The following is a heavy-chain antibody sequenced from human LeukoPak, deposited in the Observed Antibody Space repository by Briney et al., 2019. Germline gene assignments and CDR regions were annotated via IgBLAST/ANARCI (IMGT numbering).Heavy chain of an antibody. CDR2: ISDSGSPI. CDR3: ARHSGNSFDY. Sequence: GGSLRLSCAASGSTFSSYSMNWVRQAPGKGLEWVSYISDSGSPIYYADSVKGRFTISRDNARNSLYLQMNSLRDEDTAVYYCARHSGNSFDYWGEGTLVTVSS. CDR1: GSTFSSYS. J-gene: IGHJ4*02. V-gene: IGHV3-48*02. D-gene: IGHD2-21*01.